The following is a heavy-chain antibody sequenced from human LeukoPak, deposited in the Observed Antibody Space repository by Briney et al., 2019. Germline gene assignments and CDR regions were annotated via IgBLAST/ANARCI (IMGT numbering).Heavy chain of an antibody. CDR2: ISSSSSYI. CDR1: GFTFSSYS. CDR3: ARAGGSTIVVAYYYYYMDV. D-gene: IGHD3-22*01. Sequence: GGSLRLSCAASGFTFSSYSMNWVRQAPGNGLEWVSSISSSSSYIYYADSVKGRFTISRDNAKNSLYLQMNSLRAEDTAVYYCARAGGSTIVVAYYYYYMDVWGKGTTVTVSS. J-gene: IGHJ6*03. V-gene: IGHV3-21*01.